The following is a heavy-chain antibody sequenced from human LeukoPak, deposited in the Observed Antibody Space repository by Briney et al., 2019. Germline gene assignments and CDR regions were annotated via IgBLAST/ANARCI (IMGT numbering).Heavy chain of an antibody. D-gene: IGHD3-22*01. Sequence: GGSLRLSCAASGFTFSSYAMSWVRQAPGKGLEWVSAISGSGGSTYYADSVKGRFTISRGNSKNTLYLQMNSLRAEDTAVYYCAKNARSTLFLQGSYYYHYMDVWGKGTTVTISS. J-gene: IGHJ6*03. CDR3: AKNARSTLFLQGSYYYHYMDV. CDR2: ISGSGGST. CDR1: GFTFSSYA. V-gene: IGHV3-23*01.